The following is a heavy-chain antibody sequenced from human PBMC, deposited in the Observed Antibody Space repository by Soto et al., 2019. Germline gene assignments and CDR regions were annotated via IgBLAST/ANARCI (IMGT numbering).Heavy chain of an antibody. Sequence: EVQLVESGGGLVQPGGSLKLSCAASGFAFSDSAMHWVRQASGKGLEWIGRVRGKRGNDGTAYAASVKGRFTISRDASKTTTYLQMNSLKIEDTAVYYCTTRRDWTAVDPLDYWGQGTLVTVSS. J-gene: IGHJ4*02. CDR3: TTRRDWTAVDPLDY. D-gene: IGHD5-18*01. CDR1: GFAFSDSA. V-gene: IGHV3-73*02. CDR2: VRGKRGNDGT.